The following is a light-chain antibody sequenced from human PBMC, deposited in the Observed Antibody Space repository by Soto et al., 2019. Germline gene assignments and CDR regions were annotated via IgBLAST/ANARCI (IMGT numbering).Light chain of an antibody. V-gene: IGKV3-15*01. CDR1: QSVSSS. CDR2: DAS. CDR3: QQYSNWPPAT. J-gene: IGKJ1*01. Sequence: IVMTQSPATLSVSPGERATLSCRASQSVSSSLAWYQQKPGQAPRLLIYDASTRATGIPARFSGSGSETEFTLTISSLQSEDFSVYYCQQYSNWPPATFAQGPKV.